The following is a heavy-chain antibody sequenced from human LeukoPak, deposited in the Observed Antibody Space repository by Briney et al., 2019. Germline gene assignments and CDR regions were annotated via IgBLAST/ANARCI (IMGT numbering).Heavy chain of an antibody. CDR2: ISGSGGST. J-gene: IGHJ4*02. V-gene: IGHV3-23*01. CDR1: GFTFNSYA. CDR3: AKDRGRTWVQVAN. Sequence: GGSLRLSCSASGFTFNSYAMYWVRQAPGKGLEWVSGISGSGGSTYYADSVKGRFTISRDNSKNTLYLQMNSLRVEDTAVYYCAKDRGRTWVQVANWGQGTLVTVSS. D-gene: IGHD2-15*01.